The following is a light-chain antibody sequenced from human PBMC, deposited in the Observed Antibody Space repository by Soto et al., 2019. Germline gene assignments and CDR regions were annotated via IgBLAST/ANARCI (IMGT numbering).Light chain of an antibody. CDR1: SSDVGGHNY. V-gene: IGLV2-8*01. Sequence: QSALTQPPCASGSPGQSVTISCTGTSSDVGGHNYVSWYQQHPGKAPKLIIYDVNKRPSGVPDRFSGSKSGNTASLTVSGLQAEDEADYYCNSYAGTKNLVFGGGTKLTVL. CDR2: DVN. CDR3: NSYAGTKNLV. J-gene: IGLJ2*01.